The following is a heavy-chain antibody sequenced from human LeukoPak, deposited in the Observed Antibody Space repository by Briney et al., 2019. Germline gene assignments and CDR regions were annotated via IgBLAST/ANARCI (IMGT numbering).Heavy chain of an antibody. Sequence: SETLSLTCTVSGGSISRYYWSWIRQPPGKGLEWFGYVYDSGTTNYNPSLKSRVTISVDTSKNQFSLKLSSVTAADTAVYYCARVSWSPGTSYYYMDVWGKGTTVTASS. V-gene: IGHV4-59*01. CDR2: VYDSGTT. CDR1: GGSISRYY. J-gene: IGHJ6*03. D-gene: IGHD1-1*01. CDR3: ARVSWSPGTSYYYMDV.